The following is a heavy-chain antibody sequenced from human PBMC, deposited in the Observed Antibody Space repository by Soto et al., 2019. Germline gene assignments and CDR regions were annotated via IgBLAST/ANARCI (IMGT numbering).Heavy chain of an antibody. Sequence: PGGSLRLSCTASEFTFRNYAMSWVRQAPGKGLEWVSAIGASVAGTHYSDSVKGRFTISRDNSKNTVYVQMNSLRAEDTGVYYCAKCAVLSATSGVWCNWFGPGGQRTPVTGS. CDR1: EFTFRNYA. CDR3: AKCAVLSATSGVWCNWFGP. CDR2: IGASVAGT. D-gene: IGHD2-21*01. J-gene: IGHJ5*02. V-gene: IGHV3-23*01.